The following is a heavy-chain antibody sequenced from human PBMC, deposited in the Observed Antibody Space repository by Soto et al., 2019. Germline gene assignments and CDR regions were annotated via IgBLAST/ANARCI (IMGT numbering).Heavy chain of an antibody. CDR3: AGRGAYYYDSSGYYYLRDY. D-gene: IGHD3-22*01. J-gene: IGHJ4*02. Sequence: EVQLLESGGGLVQPGGSVRLSCAASGFTFSSYAMSWVRQAPGKGLEWVSAISGSGGSTYYADSVKGRFTISRDNSKNTLYLQMNSLRAEDTAVYYCAGRGAYYYDSSGYYYLRDYWGQGTLVTVSS. CDR1: GFTFSSYA. V-gene: IGHV3-23*01. CDR2: ISGSGGST.